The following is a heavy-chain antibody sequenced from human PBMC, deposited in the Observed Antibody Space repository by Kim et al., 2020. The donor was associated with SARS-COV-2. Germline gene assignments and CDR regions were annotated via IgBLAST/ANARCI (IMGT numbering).Heavy chain of an antibody. D-gene: IGHD1-26*01. J-gene: IGHJ4*02. CDR3: ARGGRAYSGSYYHPVLVDY. Sequence: GGSLRLSCAASGFTFSSYSMNWVRQAPGKGLEWVSSISSSSSYIYYADSVKGRFTISRDNAKNSLYLQMNSLRAEDTAVYYCARGGRAYSGSYYHPVLVDYWGQGTLVTVSS. CDR2: ISSSSSYI. V-gene: IGHV3-21*01. CDR1: GFTFSSYS.